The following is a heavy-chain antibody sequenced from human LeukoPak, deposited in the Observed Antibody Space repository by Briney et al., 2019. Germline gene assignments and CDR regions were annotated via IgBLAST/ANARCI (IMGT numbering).Heavy chain of an antibody. CDR1: GFTFRKAC. V-gene: IGHV3-15*01. CDR2: IKSKTKGGTT. J-gene: IGHJ4*02. CDR3: TTDLRIGVVVVVAATFDY. Sequence: GGSIRLSCAASGFTFRKACMSWVRQAPGKGLEWVGGIKSKTKGGTTDYAAHVKGRFTISRDDSKNTLDLQMNRLKTEDTAVYYCTTDLRIGVVVVVAATFDYWGQGTLVTVSS. D-gene: IGHD2-15*01.